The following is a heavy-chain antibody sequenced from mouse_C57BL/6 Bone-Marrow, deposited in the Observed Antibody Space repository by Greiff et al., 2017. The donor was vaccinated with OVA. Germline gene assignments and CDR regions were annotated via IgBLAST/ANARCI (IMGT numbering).Heavy chain of an antibody. D-gene: IGHD2-12*01. Sequence: EVHLVESGGDLVKPGGSLKLSCAASGFTFSSYGMSWVRQTPDKRLEWVATISSGGSYTYYPDSVKGRFTISRDNAKNTLYLQMSSLKSEDTAMYYCARPFYEGFAYWGQGTLVTVSA. V-gene: IGHV5-6*01. CDR3: ARPFYEGFAY. J-gene: IGHJ3*01. CDR2: ISSGGSYT. CDR1: GFTFSSYG.